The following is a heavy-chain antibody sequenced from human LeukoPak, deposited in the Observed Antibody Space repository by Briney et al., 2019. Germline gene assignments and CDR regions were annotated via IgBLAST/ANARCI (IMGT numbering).Heavy chain of an antibody. CDR2: ISSSSSYI. CDR1: GFTFSSYS. D-gene: IGHD2-21*01. CDR3: ARGMVMDDAFDI. Sequence: GGSLRLSCAASGFTFSSYSMNRVRQAPGKGLEWVSSISSSSSYIYYADSVKGRFTISRDNAKNSLYLQMNSLRAEDTAVYYCARGMVMDDAFDIWGQGTMVTVSS. J-gene: IGHJ3*02. V-gene: IGHV3-21*01.